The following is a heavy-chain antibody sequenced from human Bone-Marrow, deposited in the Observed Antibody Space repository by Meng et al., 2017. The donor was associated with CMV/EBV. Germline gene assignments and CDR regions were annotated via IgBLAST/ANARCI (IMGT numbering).Heavy chain of an antibody. J-gene: IGHJ6*02. Sequence: GVSLRLSCAASGFTFSSNDMHWVRQTTGKGLEWVSAIGTAGDTYYPGSVKGRFTISRENAKNSFYLQMNSLRAEDTAVYYCARESPRWGYYYGMDVWGQGTTVTVSS. CDR2: IGTAGDT. D-gene: IGHD3-16*01. CDR3: ARESPRWGYYYGMDV. V-gene: IGHV3-13*01. CDR1: GFTFSSND.